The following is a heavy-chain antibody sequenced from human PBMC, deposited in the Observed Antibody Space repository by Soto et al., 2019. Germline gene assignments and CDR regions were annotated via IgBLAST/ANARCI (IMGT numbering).Heavy chain of an antibody. CDR1: GFTFSSYG. CDR2: ISYDGSNK. V-gene: IGHV3-30*18. J-gene: IGHJ6*03. CDR3: AKDGDPGDYEDYYYYMDV. Sequence: GGSLRLSCAASGFTFSSYGMHWVRQAPGKGLEWVAVISYDGSNKYYADSVKGRFTISRDNSKNTLYLQMNSLRAEDTAVYYCAKDGDPGDYEDYYYYMDVWGKGTTVTVSS. D-gene: IGHD4-17*01.